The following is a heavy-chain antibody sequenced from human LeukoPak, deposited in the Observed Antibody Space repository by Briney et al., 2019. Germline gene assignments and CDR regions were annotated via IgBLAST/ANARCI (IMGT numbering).Heavy chain of an antibody. V-gene: IGHV3-48*01. Sequence: QTGGSLRLSCAASGFTFSSYSMNWVRQAPGKGLEWVSYISSSSSTIYYADSVKGRFTISRDNAKNSLYLQMNSLRAEDTAVYYCARDPKLYYDFWSGYYGMDVWGQGTTVTVSS. CDR3: ARDPKLYYDFWSGYYGMDV. D-gene: IGHD3-3*01. CDR2: ISSSSSTI. J-gene: IGHJ6*02. CDR1: GFTFSSYS.